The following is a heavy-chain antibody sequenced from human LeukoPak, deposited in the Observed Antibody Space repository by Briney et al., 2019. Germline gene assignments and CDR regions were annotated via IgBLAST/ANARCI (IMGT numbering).Heavy chain of an antibody. J-gene: IGHJ4*02. CDR1: GGSINGYY. V-gene: IGHV4-4*07. CDR3: ARLRYFDWYFDY. D-gene: IGHD3-9*01. Sequence: PSETLSLTCTVSGGSINGYYWSWIRQPAGKGLEWIGRIYTSGTTNYNPSLKSRVTMSVDTSKNQFSLKLSSVTAADTVVYYCARLRYFDWYFDYWGQGTLVTVSS. CDR2: IYTSGTT.